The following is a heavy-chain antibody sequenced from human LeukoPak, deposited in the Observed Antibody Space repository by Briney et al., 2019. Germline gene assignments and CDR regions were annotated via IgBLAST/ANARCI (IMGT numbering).Heavy chain of an antibody. CDR2: ISAYNGNT. J-gene: IGHJ6*02. CDR3: ARDVPVGGYDLYYYYGMDV. Sequence: ASVKVSCKASGYTFTSYGISWVRQAPGQGLEWMGWISAYNGNTNYAQKLQGRVTMTTDTSTSTAYMELRSLRSDDTAVYYCARDVPVGGYDLYYYYGMDVWGQGTTVTVSS. CDR1: GYTFTSYG. V-gene: IGHV1-18*01. D-gene: IGHD5-12*01.